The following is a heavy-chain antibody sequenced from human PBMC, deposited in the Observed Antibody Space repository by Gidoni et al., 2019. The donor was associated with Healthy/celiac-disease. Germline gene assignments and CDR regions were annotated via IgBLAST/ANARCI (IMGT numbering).Heavy chain of an antibody. CDR1: GFTVSSNY. CDR2: IDSGGST. V-gene: IGHV3-53*01. D-gene: IGHD3-10*01. J-gene: IGHJ6*02. CDR3: ARESPRFLWFGEFYGMDV. Sequence: EVQLVESGGGLIQPGGSLRLSCAASGFTVSSNYMSWVRQAPGKGLEWVSVIDSGGSTYYADSVKGRFTISRDNSKNTLYLQMNSLRAEDTAVYYCARESPRFLWFGEFYGMDVWGQGTTVTVSS.